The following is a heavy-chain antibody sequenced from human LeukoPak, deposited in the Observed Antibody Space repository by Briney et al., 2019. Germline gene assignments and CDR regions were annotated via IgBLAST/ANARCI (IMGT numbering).Heavy chain of an antibody. CDR1: GGTFSSYA. J-gene: IGHJ6*03. CDR2: IIPIFGTA. CDR3: ARCRTNGDYYYYYMDV. V-gene: IGHV1-69*05. D-gene: IGHD2-8*01. Sequence: SVKVSCKASGGTFSSYAISWVRQAPGQGLGWMGRIIPIFGTANYAQKFQGRVTITTDESRSTAYMELSSLRSEDTAVYYCARCRTNGDYYYYYMDVWGKGTTVTVSS.